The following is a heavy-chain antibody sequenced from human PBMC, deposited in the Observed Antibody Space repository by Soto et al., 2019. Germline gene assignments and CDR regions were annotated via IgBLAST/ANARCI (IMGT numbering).Heavy chain of an antibody. J-gene: IGHJ6*02. CDR3: ARPSYSPFGESWIGHYGVDV. V-gene: IGHV5-51*01. CDR1: GYSFTSYW. D-gene: IGHD3-10*01. Sequence: GESLKISCKGSGYSFTSYWIGWVRQMPGKGLEWMGIIDPGDSDTRYSPSFQGQVTISADKSISTAYLQWSSLKASDTAMYYCARPSYSPFGESWIGHYGVDVWGQGTTVTVSS. CDR2: IDPGDSDT.